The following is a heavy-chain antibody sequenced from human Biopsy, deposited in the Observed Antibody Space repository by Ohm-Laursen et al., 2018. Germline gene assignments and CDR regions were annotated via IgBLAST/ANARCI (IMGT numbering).Heavy chain of an antibody. Sequence: SDTLSLTCSVSGDPMSSGIHYWSWIRQSPGKGLEWIGNIYYSGNTDYSPSLKSRVTISVDTSNNQFSLRLRSVTAADTAVYYCARQVDFWSGYVDYWGQGTLVAVSS. CDR2: IYYSGNT. D-gene: IGHD3-3*01. J-gene: IGHJ4*02. CDR1: GDPMSSGIHY. V-gene: IGHV4-39*01. CDR3: ARQVDFWSGYVDY.